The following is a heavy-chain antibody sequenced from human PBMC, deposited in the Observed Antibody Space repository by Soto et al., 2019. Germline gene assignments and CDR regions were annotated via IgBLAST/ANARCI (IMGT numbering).Heavy chain of an antibody. V-gene: IGHV1-69*13. D-gene: IGHD1-26*01. CDR1: GGTFSSYA. J-gene: IGHJ4*02. CDR3: ARVRWELTHIDY. Sequence: SVKVSCKASGGTFSSYAISWVRQAPGQGLEWMGGIIPIFGTANYAQKFQGRVTITADESTSTAYMELSSLRSEDTAVYYCARVRWELTHIDYWGQGTLVTVSS. CDR2: IIPIFGTA.